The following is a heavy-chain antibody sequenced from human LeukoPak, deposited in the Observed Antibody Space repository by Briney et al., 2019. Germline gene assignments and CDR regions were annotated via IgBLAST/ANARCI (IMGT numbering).Heavy chain of an antibody. CDR1: GFTFSSYA. CDR2: ISGSGGST. Sequence: GGSLRLSCAASGFTFSSYAMSWVRQAPGKGLEWVSAISGSGGSTYYADSVKGRFTISGDNSKNTLYLQMNSLRAEDTAVYYCAKDDVGAWEGFDYWGQGTLVTVSS. J-gene: IGHJ4*02. V-gene: IGHV3-23*01. CDR3: AKDDVGAWEGFDY. D-gene: IGHD1-26*01.